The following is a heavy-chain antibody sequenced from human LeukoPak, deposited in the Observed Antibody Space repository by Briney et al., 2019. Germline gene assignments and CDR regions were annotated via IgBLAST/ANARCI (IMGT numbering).Heavy chain of an antibody. CDR3: ARDHEVVPSYYYMDV. CDR1: GGSINTNY. D-gene: IGHD2-2*01. J-gene: IGHJ6*03. V-gene: IGHV4-4*08. CDR2: IRSSGST. Sequence: SETLSLTRTVSGGSINTNYWSWIRQPPGKGLEWIGYIRSSGSTNYNPSLKSRVTISVDTSKNQFSLKLSSVTAADTAVYYCARDHEVVPSYYYMDVWGKGTTVTVSS.